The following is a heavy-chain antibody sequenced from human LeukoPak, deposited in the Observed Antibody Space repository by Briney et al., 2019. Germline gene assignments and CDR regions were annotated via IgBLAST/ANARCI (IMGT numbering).Heavy chain of an antibody. Sequence: GASVKVSCKASGYTFTSHGISWVRQAPGQGLEWMGWISAYNGNTNYAQKLQGRVTMTTDTSTSTAYMELRSLRSDDTAVYYCARMDYDFDIFYFDYWGQGTLVTVSS. V-gene: IGHV1-18*01. CDR1: GYTFTSHG. D-gene: IGHD3-3*01. J-gene: IGHJ4*02. CDR2: ISAYNGNT. CDR3: ARMDYDFDIFYFDY.